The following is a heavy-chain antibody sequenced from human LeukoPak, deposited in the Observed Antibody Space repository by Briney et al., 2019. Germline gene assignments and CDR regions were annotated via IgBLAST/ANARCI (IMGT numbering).Heavy chain of an antibody. CDR3: ARGTSGTFKSFDY. D-gene: IGHD1-26*01. CDR2: IYSGGST. V-gene: IGHV3-53*01. J-gene: IGHJ4*02. Sequence: GGSLRLSCAASGFTVSSNYMNWVRQAPGKGLEWVSVIYSGGSTYYADSVKGRFTISRDNSNNTLYLQINSLRAEDTAVYYCARGTSGTFKSFDYWGQGTLVTVSS. CDR1: GFTVSSNY.